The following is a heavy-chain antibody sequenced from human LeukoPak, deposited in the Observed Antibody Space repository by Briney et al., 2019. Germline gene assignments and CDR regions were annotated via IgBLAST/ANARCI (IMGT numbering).Heavy chain of an antibody. CDR3: ATSRSIAAPFGY. Sequence: SETLSLTCTVSGGSISSSSYYWGWIRQPPGEGLEWIGSIYYSGSTYYNPSLKSRVTISVDTSKNQFSLKLSSVTAADTAVYYCATSRSIAAPFGYWGQGTLVTVSS. J-gene: IGHJ4*02. V-gene: IGHV4-39*01. CDR1: GGSISSSSYY. CDR2: IYYSGST. D-gene: IGHD6-6*01.